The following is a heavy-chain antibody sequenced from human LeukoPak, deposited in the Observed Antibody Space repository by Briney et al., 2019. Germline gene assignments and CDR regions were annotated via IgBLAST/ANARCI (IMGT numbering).Heavy chain of an antibody. CDR2: INHSGST. V-gene: IGHV4-34*01. D-gene: IGHD6-13*01. CDR3: ASTPAFIAAAGKYYYYYYMDV. J-gene: IGHJ6*03. CDR1: GGSFSGYY. Sequence: SETLSLTCAVYGGSFSGYYWSWIRQPPGKGLEWIGEINHSGSTNYNPSLKSRVTISVDTSKNQFSLKLSSVTAADTAVYYCASTPAFIAAAGKYYYYYYMDVWGKGTTVTVS.